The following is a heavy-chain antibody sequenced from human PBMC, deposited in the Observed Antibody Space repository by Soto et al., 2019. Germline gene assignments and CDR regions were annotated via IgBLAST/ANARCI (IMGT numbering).Heavy chain of an antibody. CDR1: GFTFSSDS. V-gene: IGHV3-48*01. D-gene: IGHD6-19*01. J-gene: IGHJ4*02. Sequence: GSLRLSCAASGFTFSSDSMNWVRQAPGKGLEWVSYISSSSSTIYYADSVKGRFTISRDNSKNTLYLQMNSLRAEDTAVYYCAKDLQFSGWLTAQTFDYWGQGTQVTVSS. CDR3: AKDLQFSGWLTAQTFDY. CDR2: ISSSSSTI.